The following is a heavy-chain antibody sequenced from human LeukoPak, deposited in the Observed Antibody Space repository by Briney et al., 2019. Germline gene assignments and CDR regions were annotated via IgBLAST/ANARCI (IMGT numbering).Heavy chain of an antibody. V-gene: IGHV1-69*01. CDR1: GGTFSSYA. J-gene: IGHJ4*02. Sequence: SVKVSCKASGGTFSSYAISWVRQAPGQGLEWMGGIIPIFGTANYAQKFQGRVTITADESTSTAYMELSSLRSEDTAVYYCARGYCSSISCSVFDYWGQGTLVTVSS. D-gene: IGHD2-2*01. CDR3: ARGYCSSISCSVFDY. CDR2: IIPIFGTA.